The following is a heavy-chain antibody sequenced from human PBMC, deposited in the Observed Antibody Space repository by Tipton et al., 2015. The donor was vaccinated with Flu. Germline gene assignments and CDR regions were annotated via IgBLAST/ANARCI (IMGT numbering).Heavy chain of an antibody. CDR2: VYYSGST. J-gene: IGHJ4*02. CDR1: GDSISSYY. V-gene: IGHV4-59*01. D-gene: IGHD3-22*01. Sequence: TLSLTCTVSGDSISSYYWSWIRQPPGKGLEWIGYVYYSGSTNYNPSLKSRVTISVDTSKNQFSLKLSSVTAADTAVYYCARVDYYDSSGYYPFDYWGQGTLVTVSS. CDR3: ARVDYYDSSGYYPFDY.